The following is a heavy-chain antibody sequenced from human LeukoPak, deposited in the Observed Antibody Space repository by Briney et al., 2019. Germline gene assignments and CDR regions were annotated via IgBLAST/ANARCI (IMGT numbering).Heavy chain of an antibody. J-gene: IGHJ6*03. D-gene: IGHD2-2*01. V-gene: IGHV4-59*01. Sequence: SETLSLTCTVSGGSISSYYWSWIRQPPGKGLEWIGYIYYSGSTNYNPSLKSRVTISVDTSKNQFSLKLSSVTAADTAVYYCARVPRYCSSTSCPRTDYYYYMDVWGKGTTVTISS. CDR3: ARVPRYCSSTSCPRTDYYYYMDV. CDR2: IYYSGST. CDR1: GGSISSYY.